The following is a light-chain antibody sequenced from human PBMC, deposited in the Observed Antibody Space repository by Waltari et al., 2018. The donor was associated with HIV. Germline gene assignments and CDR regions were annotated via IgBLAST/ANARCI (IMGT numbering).Light chain of an antibody. J-gene: IGKJ4*01. V-gene: IGKV1-12*01. CDR3: QQSNGFVLT. CDR1: QRIASW. Sequence: EIQMTQSPSSVSAAVGDRVTITCRASQRIASWLAWYQQRPGKAPNLLIHTASILQSGVPSRFSGSGSGTDFTLTISNLQPEDFGTYYCQQSNGFVLTFGGGTKVEIK. CDR2: TAS.